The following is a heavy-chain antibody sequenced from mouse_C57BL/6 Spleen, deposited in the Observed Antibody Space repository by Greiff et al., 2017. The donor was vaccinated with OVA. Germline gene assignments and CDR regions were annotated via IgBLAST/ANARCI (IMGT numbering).Heavy chain of an antibody. Sequence: QVHVKQPGAELVMPGASVKLSCKASGYTFTSYWMHWVKQRPGQGLEWIGEIDPSDSYTNYNQKFKGKSTLTVDKSSSTAYMQLSSLTSEDSAVYYCARWGDYAFAYWGQGTLVTVSA. V-gene: IGHV1-69*01. CDR2: IDPSDSYT. CDR3: ARWGDYAFAY. D-gene: IGHD2-4*01. CDR1: GYTFTSYW. J-gene: IGHJ3*01.